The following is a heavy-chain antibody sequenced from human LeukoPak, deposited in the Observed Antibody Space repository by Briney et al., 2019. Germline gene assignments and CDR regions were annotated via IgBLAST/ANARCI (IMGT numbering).Heavy chain of an antibody. D-gene: IGHD1-26*01. V-gene: IGHV3-7*01. CDR3: ARDVLGYYSGSYYDY. J-gene: IGHJ4*02. CDR2: IKQDGSEK. CDR1: GFTFSSYA. Sequence: GGSLRLSCAASGFTFSSYAMSWVRQAPGKGLEWVANIKQDGSEKYYVDSVKGRFTISRDNAKNSLYLQMNSLRAEDTAVYHCARDVLGYYSGSYYDYWGQGTLVTVSS.